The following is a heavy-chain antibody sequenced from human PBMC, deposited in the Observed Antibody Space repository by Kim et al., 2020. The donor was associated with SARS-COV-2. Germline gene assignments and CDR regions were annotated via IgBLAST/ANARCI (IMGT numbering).Heavy chain of an antibody. CDR3: TTRISAAGRGY. CDR2: T. D-gene: IGHD6-13*01. J-gene: IGHJ4*02. V-gene: IGHV3-15*01. Sequence: TDYAAPVKGRFTMSRDDSKHTLHLQMNSLETEDTGVYYCTTRISAAGRGYWGQGTLVTVSS.